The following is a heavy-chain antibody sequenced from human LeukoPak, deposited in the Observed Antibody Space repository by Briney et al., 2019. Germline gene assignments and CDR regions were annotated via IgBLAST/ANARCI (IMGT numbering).Heavy chain of an antibody. CDR2: IYADGHWST. D-gene: IGHD3-9*01. CDR1: GGSIKSYY. J-gene: IGHJ5*02. V-gene: IGHV4-4*07. CDR3: ARGIRLTRDAPNITIFLWPQVGWFDP. Sequence: SETLSLTCTISGGSIKSYYCSWIRQPAGKGLEWIGRIYADGHWSTNDHPSLRSRVTMSVDTSKNQFSLRLSSVTAADTAVYYCARGIRLTRDAPNITIFLWPQVGWFDPWGQGTLVTVSS.